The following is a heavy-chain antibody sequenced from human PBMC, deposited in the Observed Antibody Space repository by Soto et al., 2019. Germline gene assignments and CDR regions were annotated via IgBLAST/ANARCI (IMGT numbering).Heavy chain of an antibody. Sequence: SETLSLTCAVYGGSFSGYYWSWIRQPPGKGLEWIGEINHSGSTNYNPSLKSRVTISVDTPKNQFSLKLSSVTAADTAVYYCARGYCGGDCLDYYYYGMDVWGQGTTVTVSS. CDR2: INHSGST. J-gene: IGHJ6*02. V-gene: IGHV4-34*01. CDR1: GGSFSGYY. CDR3: ARGYCGGDCLDYYYYGMDV. D-gene: IGHD2-21*02.